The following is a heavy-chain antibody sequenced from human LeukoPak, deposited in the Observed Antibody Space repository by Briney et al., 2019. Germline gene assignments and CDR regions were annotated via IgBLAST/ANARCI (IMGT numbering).Heavy chain of an antibody. CDR1: GYSFTSYW. CDR3: ARRYRSNNPPPYFYYYMDV. D-gene: IGHD1-14*01. J-gene: IGHJ6*03. Sequence: LGESLKISCKGSGYSFTSYWIGWVRQMPGKGLEWMGIIYPGDSDTRYSPSFQGQVTISADKSISTAYLQWSSLKASDTAMYYCARRYRSNNPPPYFYYYMDVWGKGTTVTVSS. CDR2: IYPGDSDT. V-gene: IGHV5-51*01.